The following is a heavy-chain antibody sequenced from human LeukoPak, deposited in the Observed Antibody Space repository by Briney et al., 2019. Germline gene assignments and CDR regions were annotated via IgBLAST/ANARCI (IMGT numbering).Heavy chain of an antibody. Sequence: GGSLRLSCAASGFTFSSYSMNWVRQAPGKGLEWVSSISSSSSYIYYADSVKGRFTISRDNAKNSLYLQMNSLRAEDTAVYYCARDLYYYDSSGYAPLFDYWAREPWSPSPQ. D-gene: IGHD3-22*01. V-gene: IGHV3-21*01. CDR3: ARDLYYYDSSGYAPLFDY. CDR1: GFTFSSYS. CDR2: ISSSSSYI. J-gene: IGHJ4*02.